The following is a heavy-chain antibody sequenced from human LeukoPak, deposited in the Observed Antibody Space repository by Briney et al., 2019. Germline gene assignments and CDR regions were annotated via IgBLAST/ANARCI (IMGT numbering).Heavy chain of an antibody. V-gene: IGHV1-46*01. CDR2: INPSGGST. Sequence: GASVKVSCKASGYTFTSYYMHWVRQAPGQGLEWMGIINPSGGSTSYAQKFQGRVTMTRDMSTSTVYMELSSLRSEDTAVYHCARAKWEIALDYWGQGTLVTVSS. CDR3: ARAKWEIALDY. CDR1: GYTFTSYY. J-gene: IGHJ4*02. D-gene: IGHD1-26*01.